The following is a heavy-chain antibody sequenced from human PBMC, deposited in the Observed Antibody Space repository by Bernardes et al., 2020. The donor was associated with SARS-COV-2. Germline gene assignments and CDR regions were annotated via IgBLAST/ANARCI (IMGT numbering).Heavy chain of an antibody. V-gene: IGHV3-48*03. D-gene: IGHD5-12*01. J-gene: IGHJ3*02. Sequence: GGSLRLSCAASGFTFTTFEMTWVRQVPGKGLEWISYIRHGASNTYYAESVRGRFSISRDDGANSLYLHMNSLRAEDTGLYYCVRDGYHYYAFDIWGRGTMVTVSS. CDR1: GFTFTTFE. CDR2: IRHGASNT. CDR3: VRDGYHYYAFDI.